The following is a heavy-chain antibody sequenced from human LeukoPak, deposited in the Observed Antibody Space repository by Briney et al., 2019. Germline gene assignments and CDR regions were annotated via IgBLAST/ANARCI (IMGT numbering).Heavy chain of an antibody. CDR1: GYSFTNYW. D-gene: IGHD5-18*01. J-gene: IGHJ4*02. V-gene: IGHV5-51*01. Sequence: GESLKISCKASGYSFTNYWIAWVRQMPGKGLEWMGIFYPSDSDTRYSPSFQGQVTISADKSISTAYLQWSSLKASDTAMYYCARAPGDTAMPHFDYWGQGTLVTVSS. CDR2: FYPSDSDT. CDR3: ARAPGDTAMPHFDY.